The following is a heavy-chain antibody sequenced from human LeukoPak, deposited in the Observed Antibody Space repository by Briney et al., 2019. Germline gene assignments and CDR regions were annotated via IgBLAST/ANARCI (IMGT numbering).Heavy chain of an antibody. D-gene: IGHD6-13*01. Sequence: ASVKVSCKASGYTFTSYGISWVRQAPGQGLEWLGWINPKSGAADYAQQFRGRVTMTRDTSINTDYMEMKRVTSDDTAVYYCARGAEAETSPLDFWGQGTLVIVS. J-gene: IGHJ4*02. CDR3: ARGAEAETSPLDF. CDR2: INPKSGAA. CDR1: GYTFTSYG. V-gene: IGHV1-2*02.